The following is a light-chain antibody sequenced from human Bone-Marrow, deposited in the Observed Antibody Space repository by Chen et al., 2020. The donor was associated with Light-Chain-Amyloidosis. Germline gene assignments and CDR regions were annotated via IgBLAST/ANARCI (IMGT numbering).Light chain of an antibody. V-gene: IGLV3-25*03. CDR1: DLPTKY. J-gene: IGLJ2*01. CDR3: QSADSSGTYEVI. Sequence: SSELTQPPSVSVSPGQTARITCSGDDLPTKYAYGYQQKPGQAPVLVIHRDTERPSGFSERFSGSSSGTTATLTISGVQAEDEADYHCQSADSSGTYEVIFGGGTKLTVL. CDR2: RDT.